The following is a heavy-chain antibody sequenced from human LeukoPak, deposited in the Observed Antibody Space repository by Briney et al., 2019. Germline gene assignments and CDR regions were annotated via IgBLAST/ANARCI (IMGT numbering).Heavy chain of an antibody. J-gene: IGHJ4*02. Sequence: SETLSLTCTVSGGSISSYYWSWIRQPPGKGLEWIGYIYYSGSTNYNPSLKSRVTISVDTSKNQFSLKLSSVTAADTAVYYCAAVDFWSGYRVDYWGQRTLVTVSS. CDR2: IYYSGST. CDR1: GGSISSYY. D-gene: IGHD3-3*01. CDR3: AAVDFWSGYRVDY. V-gene: IGHV4-59*01.